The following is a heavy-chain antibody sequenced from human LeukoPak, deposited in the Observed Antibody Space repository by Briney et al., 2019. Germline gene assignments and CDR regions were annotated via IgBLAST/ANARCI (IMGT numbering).Heavy chain of an antibody. V-gene: IGHV3-11*01. CDR2: ISSTGGSV. CDR1: GFTFSDFY. Sequence: GGSLRLSCAASGFTFSDFYMSWIRQAPGKGLEWISYISSTGGSVYYADSVRGRFTVSRDNAKNSLYLQMNSLGAEDTAVYYCARREGYLDYWGQGTLVPVSS. D-gene: IGHD5-18*01. J-gene: IGHJ4*02. CDR3: ARREGYLDY.